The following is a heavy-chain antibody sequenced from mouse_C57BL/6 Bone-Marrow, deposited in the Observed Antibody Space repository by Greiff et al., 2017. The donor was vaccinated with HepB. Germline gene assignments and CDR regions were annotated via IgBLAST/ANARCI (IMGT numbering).Heavy chain of an antibody. V-gene: IGHV3-6*01. J-gene: IGHJ3*01. CDR2: ISYDGSN. Sequence: EVKLQESGPGLVKPSQSLSLTCSVTGYSITSGYYWNWIRQFPGNKLEWMGYISYDGSNNYNPSLKNRISIIRVTSKNQFFLKLNSVTTEDTATYYCARSEGAYWGQGTLVTVSA. CDR3: ARSEGAY. CDR1: GYSITSGYY.